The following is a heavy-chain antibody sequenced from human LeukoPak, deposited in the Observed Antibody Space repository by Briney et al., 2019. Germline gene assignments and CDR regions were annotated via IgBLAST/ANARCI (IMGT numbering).Heavy chain of an antibody. V-gene: IGHV4-34*01. Sequence: SETLSLTCAVYGGSFSGYYWSWIRQPPGKGLKWIGEINHSGSTNYNPSLKSRVTISVDTSKNQFSLKLSSVTAADTAVYYCARVGATIRYYYYYGMDVWGQGTTVTVSS. CDR2: INHSGST. J-gene: IGHJ6*02. CDR1: GGSFSGYY. D-gene: IGHD1-26*01. CDR3: ARVGATIRYYYYYGMDV.